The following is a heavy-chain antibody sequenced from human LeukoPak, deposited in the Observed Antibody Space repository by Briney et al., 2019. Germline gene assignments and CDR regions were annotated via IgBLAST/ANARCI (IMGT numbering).Heavy chain of an antibody. D-gene: IGHD5-24*01. CDR2: INHSGST. J-gene: IGHJ4*02. CDR1: DGSFSGYY. Sequence: PSETLSLTCAVYDGSFSGYYWGWIRQPPGKGLEWIGEINHSGSTNYNPSLKSRVTISLVTSKSQFSLKVRYVTAADTAVYYCARDLEMSIRNSNPLYWGQGTLVTVSS. CDR3: ARDLEMSIRNSNPLY. V-gene: IGHV4-34*01.